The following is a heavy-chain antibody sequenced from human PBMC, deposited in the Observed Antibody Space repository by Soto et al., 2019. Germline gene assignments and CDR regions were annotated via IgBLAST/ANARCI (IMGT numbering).Heavy chain of an antibody. CDR1: GGSINSDY. V-gene: IGHV4-59*01. D-gene: IGHD4-4*01. Sequence: PSETLSLTCTVSGGSINSDYWSWIRQPPGKGLEWIGYIYYIGSTNYNPSLKSRVTISVDTSKNQFSLKLSSVTAADTAVYYCARELGLQRLGYYYYYMDVWGKGTTVTVSS. CDR2: IYYIGST. CDR3: ARELGLQRLGYYYYYMDV. J-gene: IGHJ6*03.